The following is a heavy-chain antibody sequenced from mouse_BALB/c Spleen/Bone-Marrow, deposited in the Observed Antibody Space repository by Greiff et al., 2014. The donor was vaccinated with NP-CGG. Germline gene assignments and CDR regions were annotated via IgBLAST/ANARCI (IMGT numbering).Heavy chain of an antibody. CDR3: TRSGTLGAMDY. CDR2: IYPSDSYT. Sequence: VQLQQSGAELVRPGASVKLSCKASGYTFTSYWINWVKQRPGQGLEWIGNIYPSDSYTNYNQKSKDKATLTVDKSSSTAYMQLSSPTSEDSAVYYCTRSGTLGAMDYWGQGTSVTVSS. D-gene: IGHD4-1*01. CDR1: GYTFTSYW. V-gene: IGHV1-69*02. J-gene: IGHJ4*01.